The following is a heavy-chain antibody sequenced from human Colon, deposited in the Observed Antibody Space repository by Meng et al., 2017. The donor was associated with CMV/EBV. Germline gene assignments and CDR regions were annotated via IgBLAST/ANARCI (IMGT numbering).Heavy chain of an antibody. D-gene: IGHD1-1*01. Sequence: QGRVVQAGAEVKQPGASVRVSCMSYGYTFSGYYVHWVRQAPGQGLEWMGWINPKSGDTKYAQKFQDRVTMTRDTSIGTAYMDLSRLTSDDTALYYCARGVVGGYNFGFPVAYYCDYWGQGTLVTVSS. V-gene: IGHV1-2*02. CDR1: GYTFSGYY. CDR3: ARGVVGGYNFGFPVAYYCDY. J-gene: IGHJ4*02. CDR2: INPKSGDT.